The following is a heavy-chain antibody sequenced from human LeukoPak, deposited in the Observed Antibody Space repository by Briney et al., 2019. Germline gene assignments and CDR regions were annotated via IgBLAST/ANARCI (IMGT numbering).Heavy chain of an antibody. Sequence: PGGSLRLSCAASGFTFSSYWMSWVRQAPGKGLEWVANIKQDGSEKYYVDSVKGRFTISRDNAKNSLYLQMNSLRAEDTAVYYCASDLGYYDSSEDAFDIWGQGTMVTVSS. CDR1: GFTFSSYW. J-gene: IGHJ3*02. D-gene: IGHD3-22*01. CDR2: IKQDGSEK. CDR3: ASDLGYYDSSEDAFDI. V-gene: IGHV3-7*01.